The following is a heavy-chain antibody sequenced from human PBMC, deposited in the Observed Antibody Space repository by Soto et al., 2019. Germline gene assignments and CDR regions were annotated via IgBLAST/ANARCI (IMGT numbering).Heavy chain of an antibody. CDR1: GYTFTGYG. D-gene: IGHD2-21*02. CDR2: ASPLSATT. V-gene: IGHV1-18*01. Sequence: QAQLVQSGAEVKEPGASVKVSCKASGYTFTGYGITWVRQAPGQGLEWMGWASPLSATTNYAPKFQGRVTMTTDTSTHMADMDLRSLRSDDTAVYYCARGGTAEADFWGQGTLVTVSS. CDR3: ARGGTAEADF. J-gene: IGHJ4*02.